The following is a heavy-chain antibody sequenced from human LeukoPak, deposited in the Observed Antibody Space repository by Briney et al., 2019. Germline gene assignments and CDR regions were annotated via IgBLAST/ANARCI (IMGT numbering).Heavy chain of an antibody. CDR3: TTEFKELGSFFYFYYMDV. V-gene: IGHV3-15*01. CDR2: IKTKSEGGTT. CDR1: GFTFSSYA. Sequence: GGSLRLSCAASGFTFSSYAMNWVRQAPGKGLEWVGRIKTKSEGGTTDYAAPAKGRFTISRDDSKNALFLQMDSLKSDDTAMYYCTTEFKELGSFFYFYYMDVWGTGTTVTISS. D-gene: IGHD3-10*01. J-gene: IGHJ6*03.